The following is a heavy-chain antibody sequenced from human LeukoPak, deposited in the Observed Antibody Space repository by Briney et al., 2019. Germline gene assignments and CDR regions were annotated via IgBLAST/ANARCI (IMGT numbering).Heavy chain of an antibody. CDR3: ARDSAYGFDQ. CDR2: IKSDGYRT. Sequence: GVPLRLSCAACGYTFSPYWMHWVRQAPGKGLVWVSHIKSDGYRTIYADSEKPRFPISRENAKNALYLQMNSLRAEDTAVYFCARDSAYGFDQWGQGTLVTVSS. J-gene: IGHJ4*02. CDR1: GYTFSPYW. V-gene: IGHV3-74*01. D-gene: IGHD4-17*01.